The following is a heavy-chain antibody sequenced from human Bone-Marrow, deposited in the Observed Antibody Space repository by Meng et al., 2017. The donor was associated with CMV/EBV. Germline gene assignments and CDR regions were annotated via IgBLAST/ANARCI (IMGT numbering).Heavy chain of an antibody. D-gene: IGHD3-10*01. J-gene: IGHJ2*01. CDR1: GGAISSGGYY. CDR2: IYYSGST. CDR3: ARARGQGFGWYFDL. Sequence: TCTVSGGAISSGGYYWSWIRQHPGKGLEWIGYIYYSGSTYHNPSLKSRVTISVDTSKNQFSLKLRSEDTAVYYCARARGQGFGWYFDLWGRGTLVTVSS. V-gene: IGHV4-31*03.